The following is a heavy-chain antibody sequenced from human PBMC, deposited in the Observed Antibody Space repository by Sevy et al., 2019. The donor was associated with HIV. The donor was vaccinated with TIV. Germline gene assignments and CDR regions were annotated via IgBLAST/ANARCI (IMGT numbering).Heavy chain of an antibody. V-gene: IGHV3-23*01. CDR3: ARDYYNYVDYYFDY. J-gene: IGHJ4*02. CDR1: GFTFNNFA. D-gene: IGHD5-12*01. CDR2: TSGSGLTT. Sequence: GGSLRLSCAASGFTFNNFAMSWVRQAPGSGLEWVSATSGSGLTTNYADSVKGRFTMSRDNPKNTLYLQMNGLRAEDTAVHYCARDYYNYVDYYFDYWGQGTLVTVSS.